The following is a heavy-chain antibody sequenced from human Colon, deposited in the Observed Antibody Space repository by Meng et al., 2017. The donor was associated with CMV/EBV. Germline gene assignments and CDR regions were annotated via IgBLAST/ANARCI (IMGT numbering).Heavy chain of an antibody. D-gene: IGHD6-19*01. V-gene: IGHV3-21*01. Sequence: SGFTFSSFGMGWVRQAPGKGLELVASITSSSGYIFYADSVKGRFTISRDNAKNLLFLQMNSLRANDTAVYYCARAGGAVAGRGGFDHWGLGTLVTVSS. J-gene: IGHJ4*02. CDR2: ITSSSGYI. CDR3: ARAGGAVAGRGGFDH. CDR1: GFTFSSFG.